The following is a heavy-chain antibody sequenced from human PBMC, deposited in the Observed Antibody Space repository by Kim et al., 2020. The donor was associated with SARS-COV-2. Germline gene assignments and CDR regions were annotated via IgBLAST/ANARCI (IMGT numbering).Heavy chain of an antibody. J-gene: IGHJ6*02. Sequence: ASVKVSCKTSGYTFTSYAMNWVRQAPGQGLEWMGWINANTGNPTYAQDFTGRFVFSLDTSVNTAYLQISSLKAEDTAVYYCARSGGGYGNYYYTGVDVWGQGTTVTVSS. CDR1: GYTFTSYA. D-gene: IGHD6-25*01. V-gene: IGHV7-4-1*02. CDR2: INANTGNP. CDR3: ARSGGGYGNYYYTGVDV.